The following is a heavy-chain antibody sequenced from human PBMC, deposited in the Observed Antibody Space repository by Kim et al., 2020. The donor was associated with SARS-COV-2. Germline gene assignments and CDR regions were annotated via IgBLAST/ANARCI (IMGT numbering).Heavy chain of an antibody. CDR3: ARGGYCSSTSCLKDSYN. CDR1: GFTFSSYA. V-gene: IGHV3-30-3*01. J-gene: IGHJ5*01. D-gene: IGHD2-2*01. CDR2: ISYDGSNK. Sequence: GGSLRLSCAASGFTFSSYAMHWVRQAPGKGLEWVAVISYDGSNKYYADSVKGRFTISRDNSKNTLYLQMNSLRAEDTAVYYCARGGYCSSTSCLKDSYN.